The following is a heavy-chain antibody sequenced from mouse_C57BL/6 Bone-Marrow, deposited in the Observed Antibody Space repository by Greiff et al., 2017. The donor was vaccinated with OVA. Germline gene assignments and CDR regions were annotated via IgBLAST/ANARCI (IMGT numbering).Heavy chain of an antibody. J-gene: IGHJ1*03. Sequence: EVQLQESGAELVRPGASVKLFCTASGFNIKDYYMHWVKQRPEQGLEWIGRIDPEDGDTEYAPKFQGKATMTADTSSNTAYLQLSSLTSEDTAVYYCTTGVTTVVAPRYFDVWGTGTTVTVSS. CDR1: GFNIKDYY. CDR2: IDPEDGDT. CDR3: TTGVTTVVAPRYFDV. D-gene: IGHD1-1*01. V-gene: IGHV14-1*01.